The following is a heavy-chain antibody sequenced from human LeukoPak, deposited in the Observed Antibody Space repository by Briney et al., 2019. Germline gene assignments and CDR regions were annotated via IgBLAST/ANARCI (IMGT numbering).Heavy chain of an antibody. J-gene: IGHJ5*02. Sequence: PGGSLRLSCAASGFTFSSYGMHWVRQAPGKGLEWVAFIRYDGSNKYYADSVKGRFTISRDNSKNTLYLQMNSLRAEDTAVYYCARLGYCSSTSCLSSSAFDPWGQGTLVTVSS. D-gene: IGHD2-2*01. CDR2: IRYDGSNK. CDR1: GFTFSSYG. V-gene: IGHV3-30*02. CDR3: ARLGYCSSTSCLSSSAFDP.